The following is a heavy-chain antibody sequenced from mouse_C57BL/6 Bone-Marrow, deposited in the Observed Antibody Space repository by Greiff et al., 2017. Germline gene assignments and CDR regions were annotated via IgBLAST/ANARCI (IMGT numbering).Heavy chain of an antibody. J-gene: IGHJ4*01. Sequence: QVQLQQPGAELVKPGASVKMSCKASGYTFTSYWINWVKQRPGQGLEWIGDIYPGSGGTNYNEKFKSKATLTVDTSSSTAYMQLSSLTSEDSAIYYCARCSNFRHDYAMDYWGQGTSVTVSS. D-gene: IGHD2-5*01. CDR3: ARCSNFRHDYAMDY. V-gene: IGHV1-55*01. CDR1: GYTFTSYW. CDR2: IYPGSGGT.